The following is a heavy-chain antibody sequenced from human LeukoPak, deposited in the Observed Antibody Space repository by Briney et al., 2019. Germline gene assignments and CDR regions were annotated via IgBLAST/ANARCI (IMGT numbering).Heavy chain of an antibody. CDR3: ARLRGGGELWVH. CDR2: LSHAGTN. J-gene: IGHJ4*02. V-gene: IGHV4-39*01. Sequence: SETLSLTCTVSGGSITSNSYSWGWIRQPPGKGLQWIVTLSHAGTNYYNTFLKSRVTMPVDRSKNQFSLKLTSVTATDTAVYYCARLRGGGELWVHWGKEPRDSVSS. D-gene: IGHD5-18*01. CDR1: GGSITSNSYS.